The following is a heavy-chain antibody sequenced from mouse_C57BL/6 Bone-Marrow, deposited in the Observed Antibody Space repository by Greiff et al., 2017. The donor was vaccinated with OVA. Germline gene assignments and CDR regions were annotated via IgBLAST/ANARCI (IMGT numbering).Heavy chain of an antibody. Sequence: QVQLKESGAELARPGASVKLSCKASGYTFTSYGISWVKQRTGQGLEWIGEIYPRSGNTYYTEKFKGKATLTADKSSSTAYIELRSLTSEDSAVYFCARWDYYGSSYSYWGQGTTLTVSS. V-gene: IGHV1-81*01. CDR3: ARWDYYGSSYSY. J-gene: IGHJ2*01. CDR1: GYTFTSYG. CDR2: IYPRSGNT. D-gene: IGHD1-1*01.